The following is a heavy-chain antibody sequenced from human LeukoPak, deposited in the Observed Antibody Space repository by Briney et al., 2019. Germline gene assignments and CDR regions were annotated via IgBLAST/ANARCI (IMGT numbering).Heavy chain of an antibody. CDR2: INPNSGGT. V-gene: IGHV1-2*02. CDR3: ARDFALAEQQWPGDDY. D-gene: IGHD6-19*01. Sequence: ASVKVSCKASGYTFIAYYMHWVRQAPGQGLEWMGWINPNSGGTNYAQKFQGRVTMTRDTSISTAYMELSRLRSDDTAVYYCARDFALAEQQWPGDDYWGQGTLVTVSS. J-gene: IGHJ4*02. CDR1: GYTFIAYY.